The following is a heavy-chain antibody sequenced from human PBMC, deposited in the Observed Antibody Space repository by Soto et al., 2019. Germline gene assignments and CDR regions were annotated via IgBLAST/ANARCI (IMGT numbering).Heavy chain of an antibody. D-gene: IGHD3-22*01. CDR1: GVSISSNIYY. Sequence: SETLSLTCTLSGVSISSNIYYWVWIRQPPGKGLEWIGNIHYSGSTYYDSSLQSRVTLSIDTSKNQFSLKLSSVTATDTAVYYCASQHYYDSSGYYVVYWGQGTLVTVS. J-gene: IGHJ4*02. CDR2: IHYSGST. CDR3: ASQHYYDSSGYYVVY. V-gene: IGHV4-39*01.